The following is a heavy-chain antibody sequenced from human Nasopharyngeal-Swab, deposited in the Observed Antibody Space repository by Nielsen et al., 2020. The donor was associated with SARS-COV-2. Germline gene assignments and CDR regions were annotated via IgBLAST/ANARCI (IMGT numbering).Heavy chain of an antibody. Sequence: GGSLRLSCAASGFTFDDYAMHWVWQAPGKGLEWVSGISWNSGSIGYADSVKGRFTISRDNAKNSLYLQMNSLRAEDTALYYCASSINYDSSGYYDYWGQGTLVTVSS. CDR3: ASSINYDSSGYYDY. D-gene: IGHD3-22*01. CDR2: ISWNSGSI. J-gene: IGHJ4*02. V-gene: IGHV3-9*01. CDR1: GFTFDDYA.